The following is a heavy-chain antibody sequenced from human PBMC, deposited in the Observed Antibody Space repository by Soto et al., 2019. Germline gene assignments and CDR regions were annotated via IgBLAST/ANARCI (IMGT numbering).Heavy chain of an antibody. V-gene: IGHV1-69*13. CDR1: GGTFSSYA. Sequence: ASVKVSCKASGGTFSSYAISWVRQAPGQGLEWMGGIIPIFGTANYAQKFQGRVTITADESTSTAYMELSSLRSEDTAVYYCARILYVATPGGAFDIWGQGTMVTVSS. CDR2: IIPIFGTA. D-gene: IGHD2-15*01. J-gene: IGHJ3*02. CDR3: ARILYVATPGGAFDI.